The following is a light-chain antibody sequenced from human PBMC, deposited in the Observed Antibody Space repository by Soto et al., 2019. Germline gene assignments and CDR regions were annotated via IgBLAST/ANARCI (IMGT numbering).Light chain of an antibody. CDR3: QQYYGYPRT. CDR2: WAS. Sequence: DIVMTQSPDSLAVSLGERATINCKSIQSILYRSNNKNYLAWYQQKPGQPPKLLIYWASTRESGVPDRFSGSGSGTDFTLTISSLQAEDVAVYYCQQYYGYPRTFGQGTKVEIK. J-gene: IGKJ1*01. CDR1: QSILYRSNNKNY. V-gene: IGKV4-1*01.